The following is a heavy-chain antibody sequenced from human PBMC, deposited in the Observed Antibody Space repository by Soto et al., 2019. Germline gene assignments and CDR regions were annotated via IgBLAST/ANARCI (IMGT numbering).Heavy chain of an antibody. CDR3: ARDVSPGGSTLSLDALDI. CDR2: INRDGSKK. CDR1: GFTLSAYW. V-gene: IGHV3-7*05. J-gene: IGHJ3*02. Sequence: EVQLEESGGDLVQPGGSLRLSCAASGFTLSAYWMTWVRQAPGKGLEWVANINRDGSKKSYLDSVRGRFTISRDNVGNSLSLQMDSLRADNTALYYCARDVSPGGSTLSLDALDIWGQGTMVTVSS. D-gene: IGHD6-13*01.